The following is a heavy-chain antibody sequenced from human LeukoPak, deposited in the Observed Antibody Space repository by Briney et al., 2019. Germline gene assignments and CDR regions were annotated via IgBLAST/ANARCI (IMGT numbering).Heavy chain of an antibody. CDR2: IYTSGST. V-gene: IGHV4-4*07. CDR3: ARAYCSGGSCYSGFDC. D-gene: IGHD2-15*01. J-gene: IGHJ4*02. Sequence: SETLSLTCIVSGGSISSYYWSWIRQPAGKGLEWIGRIYTSGSTNYNPSLKSRVTMSVDTSKNQFSLKLSSVTAADTAVYYCARAYCSGGSCYSGFDCWGQGTLVTVSS. CDR1: GGSISSYY.